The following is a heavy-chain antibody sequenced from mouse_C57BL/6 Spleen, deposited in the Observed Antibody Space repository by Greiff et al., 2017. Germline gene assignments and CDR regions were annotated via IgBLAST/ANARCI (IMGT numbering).Heavy chain of an antibody. CDR1: GYTFTGYW. J-gene: IGHJ3*01. CDR3: AIADYYGSSPAWFAY. Sequence: VQLQQSGAELMKPGASVKLSCKATGYTFTGYWIEWVKQRPGNGLEWIGEILPGSGSTNYKEKFKGKATFTADTSSNTASMQLISLTTEDSAIYYCAIADYYGSSPAWFAYWGQGTLVTVSA. D-gene: IGHD1-1*01. V-gene: IGHV1-9*01. CDR2: ILPGSGST.